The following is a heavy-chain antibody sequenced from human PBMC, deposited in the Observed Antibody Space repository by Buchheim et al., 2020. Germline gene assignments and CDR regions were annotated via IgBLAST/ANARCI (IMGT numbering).Heavy chain of an antibody. CDR2: SIPLFGTP. CDR1: GGTFATFA. Sequence: QVQLVQSGDEMKKPGSSVKVSCKASGGTFATFAFNWVRQAPGPRLEWMGGSIPLFGTPNYAQKFQDRLTITAAVSTSKVYMELRSLTSDDTAVYYCARKEGDTAVTTFIFDYWGQRT. J-gene: IGHJ4*02. CDR3: ARKEGDTAVTTFIFDY. V-gene: IGHV1-69*01. D-gene: IGHD5-18*01.